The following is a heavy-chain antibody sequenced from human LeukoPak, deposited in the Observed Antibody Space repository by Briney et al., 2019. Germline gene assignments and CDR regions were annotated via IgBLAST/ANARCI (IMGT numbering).Heavy chain of an antibody. CDR3: ARGRRYYDFWSGHQNWFDP. V-gene: IGHV4-34*01. CDR2: INHSGST. D-gene: IGHD3-3*01. CDR1: GGSFSGYY. Sequence: SETLSLTCAVYGGSFSGYYWSWIRQPPGKGLEWMGEINHSGSTNYNPSLKSRVTISVDTSKNQFSLKLSSVTAADTAVYYCARGRRYYDFWSGHQNWFDPWGQGTLVTVSS. J-gene: IGHJ5*02.